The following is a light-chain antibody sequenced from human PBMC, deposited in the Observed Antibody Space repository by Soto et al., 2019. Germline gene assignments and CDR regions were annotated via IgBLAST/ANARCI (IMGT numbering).Light chain of an antibody. CDR1: SGHSSYI. CDR3: ETWDSNTRV. Sequence: QAVVTQSSSASASLGSSVKLTCTLSSGHSSYIIAWHHQQPGKAPRYLMKLEGSGSYNKGSGVPDRFSGSSSGADRYLTISNLQFEDEANYYCETWDSNTRVFGGGTKLT. CDR2: LEGSGSY. V-gene: IGLV4-60*02. J-gene: IGLJ2*01.